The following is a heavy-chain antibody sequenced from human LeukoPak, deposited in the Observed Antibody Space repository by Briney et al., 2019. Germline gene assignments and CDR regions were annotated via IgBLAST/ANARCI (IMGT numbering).Heavy chain of an antibody. J-gene: IGHJ4*02. V-gene: IGHV3-11*01. CDR1: GFTFSDYY. Sequence: PGGSLRLSCAASGFTFSDYYMSWIRQAPGKGLEWVSYISSSGSTIYYADSVKGRFTISRDNAKNSLYLQMNSLRAEDTAVYYCARGLIVVVVAATPDYDYWGQGTLVTVSS. D-gene: IGHD2-15*01. CDR3: ARGLIVVVVAATPDYDY. CDR2: ISSSGSTI.